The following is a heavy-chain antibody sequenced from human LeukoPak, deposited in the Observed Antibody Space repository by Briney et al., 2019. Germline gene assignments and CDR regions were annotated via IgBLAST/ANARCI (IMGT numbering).Heavy chain of an antibody. V-gene: IGHV4-34*01. CDR3: ARFPKALFGSRHLSP. J-gene: IGHJ5*02. Sequence: SETLSLTCAVYGGSFSGYYWSWVRQTPGKGLEWVGEINHNGSTNYKPSLKSRVTISVDTSKNQFSLKLSSVTAADTAVYYCARFPKALFGSRHLSPWGQGTLVTVSS. CDR1: GGSFSGYY. CDR2: INHNGST. D-gene: IGHD3-3*01.